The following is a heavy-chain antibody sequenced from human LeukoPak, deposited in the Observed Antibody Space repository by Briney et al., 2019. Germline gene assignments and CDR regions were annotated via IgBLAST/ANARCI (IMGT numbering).Heavy chain of an antibody. V-gene: IGHV4-39*02. CDR2: THYNGNT. Sequence: PSETLSPTCTVSGGSISSSTFCWGWLRQPPGKGLEWIGNTHYNGNTYYNPSLKSRVTISQDTSKNLFSLYLSSVTAADTAVYYCAVGYNYAYFPYWGQGTLVTVSS. J-gene: IGHJ4*02. CDR3: AVGYNYAYFPY. CDR1: GGSISSSTFC. D-gene: IGHD5-18*01.